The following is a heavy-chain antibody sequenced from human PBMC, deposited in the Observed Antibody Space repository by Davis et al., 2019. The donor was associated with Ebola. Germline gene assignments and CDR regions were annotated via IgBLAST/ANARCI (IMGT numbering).Heavy chain of an antibody. CDR3: AKDRESSSGYYDTFDI. CDR2: ISGSGGST. D-gene: IGHD3-22*01. J-gene: IGHJ3*02. V-gene: IGHV3-23*01. CDR1: GFTFSSYA. Sequence: GESLKISCAASGFTFSSYAMSWVRQAPGKGLEWVSAISGSGGSTHYADSVKGRFTISRDNSKNTLYLQMKSLRAEDTAVYYCAKDRESSSGYYDTFDIWGQGTMVTVSS.